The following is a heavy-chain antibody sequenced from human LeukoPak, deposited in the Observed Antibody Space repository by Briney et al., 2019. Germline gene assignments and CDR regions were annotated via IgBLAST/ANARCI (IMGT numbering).Heavy chain of an antibody. V-gene: IGHV3-23*01. Sequence: GGSLRLSCAASGFTFSSYAMSWVRQAPGKGLEWVSSISGSGASTYYADSVKGRFTISRDNAKNTLYLQMNSLRAEDTAVYYCAKQVWYSTSWYSDYWGQGTLVTVSS. CDR1: GFTFSSYA. CDR2: ISGSGAST. CDR3: AKQVWYSTSWYSDY. D-gene: IGHD6-13*01. J-gene: IGHJ4*02.